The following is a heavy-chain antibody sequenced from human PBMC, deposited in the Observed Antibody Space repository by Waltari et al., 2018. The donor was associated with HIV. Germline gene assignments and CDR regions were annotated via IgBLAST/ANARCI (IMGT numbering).Heavy chain of an antibody. CDR1: GGSISSGSYY. Sequence: QVQLQESGPGLVKPSQTLSLPCPVSGGSISSGSYYWSWIRQPAGKGLEWIGRIYTSGSTNYNPSLKSRVTISVDTSKNQFSLKLSSVTAADTAVYYCARVGGNPRGPYYYGMDVWGQGTTVTVSS. CDR2: IYTSGST. D-gene: IGHD2-15*01. J-gene: IGHJ6*02. V-gene: IGHV4-61*02. CDR3: ARVGGNPRGPYYYGMDV.